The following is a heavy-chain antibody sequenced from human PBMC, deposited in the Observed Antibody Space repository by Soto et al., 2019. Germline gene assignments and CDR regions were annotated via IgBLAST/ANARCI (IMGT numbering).Heavy chain of an antibody. V-gene: IGHV4-34*01. Sequence: SETLSLTSAVYGGSFSGYYWSWIRQPPGRGLEWIGEINHSGSTNYNPSLKSRVTISVDTSKNQFSLKLSSVTAADTAVYYCARTITYYDFWSGYYTKLHFGYWGQGTLVTVSS. CDR2: INHSGST. CDR3: ARTITYYDFWSGYYTKLHFGY. J-gene: IGHJ4*02. CDR1: GGSFSGYY. D-gene: IGHD3-3*01.